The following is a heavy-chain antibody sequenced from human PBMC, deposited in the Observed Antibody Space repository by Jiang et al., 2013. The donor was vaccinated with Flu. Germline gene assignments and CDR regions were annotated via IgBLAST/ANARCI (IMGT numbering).Heavy chain of an antibody. CDR1: GDSISSNTYY. Sequence: CTVSGDSISSNTYYWGWIRQPPGKGLEWIGSXFYMGXPTTTRRLKSRVAISVDTSKNQFSLKLSSVTAADTAVYYCANGKQWLVLFGAFGIWGQGTMVTVSS. V-gene: IGHV4-39*01. CDR2: XFYMGXP. J-gene: IGHJ3*02. D-gene: IGHD6-19*01. CDR3: ANGKQWLVLFGAFGI.